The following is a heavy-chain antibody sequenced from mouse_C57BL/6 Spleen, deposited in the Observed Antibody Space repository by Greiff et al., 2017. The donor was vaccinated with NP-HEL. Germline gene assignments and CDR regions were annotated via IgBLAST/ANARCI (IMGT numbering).Heavy chain of an antibody. CDR1: GYTFTDYY. CDR3: ARSLGYYPYFDY. J-gene: IGHJ2*01. Sequence: VQLVESGAELVRPGASVKLSCKASGYTFTDYYINWVKQRPGQGLEWIARIYPGSGNTYYNEKFKGKATLTAEKSSSTAYMQLSSLTSEDSAVYFCARSLGYYPYFDYWGQGTTLTVSS. D-gene: IGHD2-3*01. V-gene: IGHV1-76*01. CDR2: IYPGSGNT.